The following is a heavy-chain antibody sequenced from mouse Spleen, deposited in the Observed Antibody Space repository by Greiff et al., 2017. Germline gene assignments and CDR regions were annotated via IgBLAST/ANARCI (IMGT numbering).Heavy chain of an antibody. D-gene: IGHD2-4*01. CDR3: ARALMITTGEGFAY. J-gene: IGHJ3*01. CDR1: GYTFTDYY. CDR2: INPYNGGT. Sequence: EVQLQQSGPVLVKPGASVKMSCKASGYTFTDYYMNWVKQSHGKSLEWIGVINPYNGGTSYNQKFKGKATLTVDKSSSTAYMELNSLTSEDSAVYYCARALMITTGEGFAYWGQGTLVTVSA. V-gene: IGHV1-19*01.